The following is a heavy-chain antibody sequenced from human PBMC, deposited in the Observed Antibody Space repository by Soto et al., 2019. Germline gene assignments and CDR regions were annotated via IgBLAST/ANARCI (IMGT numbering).Heavy chain of an antibody. CDR1: GFTFSSYS. J-gene: IGHJ4*02. V-gene: IGHV3-48*02. Sequence: EVQLVESGGGLVQPGGSLRLSCAASGFTFSSYSMNWVRQAPGTGLEWVSYISSSSSTIYYADSVKGRFTISRDNAKNSLYLQMNSLRDEDTAVYYCARGAYYYDSSGLSYWGQGTLVTVSS. D-gene: IGHD3-22*01. CDR3: ARGAYYYDSSGLSY. CDR2: ISSSSSTI.